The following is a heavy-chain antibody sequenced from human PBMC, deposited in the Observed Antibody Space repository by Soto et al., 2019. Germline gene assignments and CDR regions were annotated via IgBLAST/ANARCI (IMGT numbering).Heavy chain of an antibody. CDR2: GSGSGGTT. CDR1: GFTFSSYA. D-gene: IGHD3-3*01. CDR3: AKDRDFWTGTDDY. Sequence: EVQLLESGGGLVQPGGSLRLSCAASGFTFSSYAMSWVRQAPGKGLEWVSGGSGSGGTTYYADSVKGRFNISRDNSKNTLYLQMNSLRVGDTAVYYCAKDRDFWTGTDDYWGQGTLVTVSS. V-gene: IGHV3-23*01. J-gene: IGHJ4*02.